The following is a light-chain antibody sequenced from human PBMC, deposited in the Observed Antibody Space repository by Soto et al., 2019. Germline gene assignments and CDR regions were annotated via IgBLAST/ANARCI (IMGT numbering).Light chain of an antibody. CDR1: SGDMGSYNR. CDR2: EVT. CDR3: SSYTNINTRACV. Sequence: QSALTQPAYVSVSPGQSITISCTGTSGDMGSYNRVSWYQQHPGKAPKLIIYEVTDRPSGVSNRFSGSKSGNTASLTISGLQAEDEAEYYCSSYTNINTRACVFGTGTKVTVL. J-gene: IGLJ1*01. V-gene: IGLV2-14*01.